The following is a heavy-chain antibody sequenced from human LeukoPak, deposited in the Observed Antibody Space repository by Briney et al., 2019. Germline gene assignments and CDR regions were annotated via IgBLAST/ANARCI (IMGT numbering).Heavy chain of an antibody. J-gene: IGHJ4*02. CDR3: ARGPSSSWSLYFDY. V-gene: IGHV4-39*07. Sequence: PSETLSLTCTVSGGSISSSSYYWGWIRQPPGKGLEWIGSIYYSGSTYYNPSLKSRVTISVDTSKNQFSLKLSSVTAADTAVYYCARGPSSSWSLYFDYWGQGTPVTVSS. D-gene: IGHD6-13*01. CDR1: GGSISSSSYY. CDR2: IYYSGST.